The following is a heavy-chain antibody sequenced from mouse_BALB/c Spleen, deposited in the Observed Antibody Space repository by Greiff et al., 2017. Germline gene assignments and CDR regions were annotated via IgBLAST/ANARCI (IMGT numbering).Heavy chain of an antibody. J-gene: IGHJ1*01. CDR3: ARYDGNYWYFDV. CDR1: GYTFTSYT. V-gene: IGHV1-4*02. D-gene: IGHD2-3*01. CDR2: INPSSGYT. Sequence: VQGVESAAELARPGASVKMSCKASGYTFTSYTMHWVKQRPGQGLEWIGYINPSSGYTEYNQKFKDKTTLTADKSSSTAYMQLSSLTSEDSAVYYCARYDGNYWYFDVWGAGTTVTVSA.